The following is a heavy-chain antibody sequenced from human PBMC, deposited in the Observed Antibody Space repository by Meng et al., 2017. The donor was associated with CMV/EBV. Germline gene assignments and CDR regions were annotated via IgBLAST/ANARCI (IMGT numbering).Heavy chain of an antibody. CDR3: AADYCGGDCYAGTKFDY. D-gene: IGHD2-21*01. CDR1: GGTFSSYA. V-gene: IGHV1-69*10. CDR2: IIPILGIA. Sequence: SSVKVSCKASGGTFSSYAISWVRQAPGQGLEWMVGIIPILGIASYAQKFQGRVTITADKSTSTAYMELSSLRSEDTAVYYCAADYCGGDCYAGTKFDYWGQGTLVTVSS. J-gene: IGHJ4*02.